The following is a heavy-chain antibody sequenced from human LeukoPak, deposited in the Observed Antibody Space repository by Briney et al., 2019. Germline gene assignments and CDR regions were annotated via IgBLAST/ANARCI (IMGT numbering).Heavy chain of an antibody. V-gene: IGHV3-23*01. J-gene: IGHJ5*02. D-gene: IGHD3-22*01. CDR3: AKVRYYYDSSGYWGFWFDP. CDR1: GFTFSSYA. Sequence: GGSLRLSCAASGFTFSSYAMSWVRQAPGKGLEWVSAISGSGGSTYYADSVKGRFTISRDNSKNTLYLQMNSLRAEDTAVYCCAKVRYYYDSSGYWGFWFDPWGQGTLVTVSS. CDR2: ISGSGGST.